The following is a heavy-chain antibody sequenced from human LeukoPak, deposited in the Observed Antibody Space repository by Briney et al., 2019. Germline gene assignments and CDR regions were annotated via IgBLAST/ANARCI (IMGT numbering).Heavy chain of an antibody. Sequence: SETLSLTCTVSGVSISSYYWSWIRQPPGKGLEWIGSIYTSGSTNYNPSLKSRVTISVDKSKNQFSLKLSSVTAADTAVYYCARLSRSGYYMDVWGKGTTVTVSS. CDR2: IYTSGST. J-gene: IGHJ6*03. CDR1: GVSISSYY. CDR3: ARLSRSGYYMDV. D-gene: IGHD3-3*01. V-gene: IGHV4-4*07.